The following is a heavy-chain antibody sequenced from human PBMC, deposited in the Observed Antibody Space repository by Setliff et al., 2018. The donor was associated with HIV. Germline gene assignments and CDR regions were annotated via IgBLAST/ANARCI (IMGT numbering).Heavy chain of an antibody. CDR1: GGSISSRSYY. Sequence: PSETLSLTCTVSGGSISSRSYYWGWIRQPPGKGLEWIGIIYYSGATYYNSSPKSRVTISVDTSKDRFSLNLRSVTAADTAIYYCARHKTHDYDGNSVYFDFWGQGSLVTVSS. J-gene: IGHJ4*01. CDR3: ARHKTHDYDGNSVYFDF. CDR2: IYYSGAT. V-gene: IGHV4-39*01. D-gene: IGHD4-17*01.